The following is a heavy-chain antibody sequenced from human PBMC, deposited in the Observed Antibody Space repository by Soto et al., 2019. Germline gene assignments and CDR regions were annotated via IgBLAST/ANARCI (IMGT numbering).Heavy chain of an antibody. CDR1: GFTFSSYS. J-gene: IGHJ6*02. V-gene: IGHV3-21*01. D-gene: IGHD3-10*01. Sequence: PGGSLRLSCAASGFTFSSYSMNWVRQAPGKGLEWVSSISSSSSYIYYADSVKGRFTISRDNAKNSLYLQMNSLRAEDTAVYYCAREREGYGSGPYGMDVWGQGTTVTVSS. CDR2: ISSSSSYI. CDR3: AREREGYGSGPYGMDV.